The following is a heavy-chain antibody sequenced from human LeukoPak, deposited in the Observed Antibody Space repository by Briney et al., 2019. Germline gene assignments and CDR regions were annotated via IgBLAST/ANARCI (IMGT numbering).Heavy chain of an antibody. Sequence: GGSLRLSCITSGFTFRNYGMHWVRQAPGKGLEWVTFIRYDGSDIYYADSVKGRFTISRDISKNTLYLQMNSLRPEDTAVYYCAKEDSQGPFDPWGQGTLVTVSS. V-gene: IGHV3-30*02. D-gene: IGHD4-11*01. CDR3: AKEDSQGPFDP. J-gene: IGHJ5*02. CDR1: GFTFRNYG. CDR2: IRYDGSDI.